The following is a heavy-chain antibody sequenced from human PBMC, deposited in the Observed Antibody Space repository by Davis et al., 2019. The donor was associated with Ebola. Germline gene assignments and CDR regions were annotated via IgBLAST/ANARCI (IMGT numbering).Heavy chain of an antibody. Sequence: PSETLSLTCTVSGGSISSGSYYWSWIRQPAGKGLEWIGFISGSGRTSYNPSLKSRVTISADTSKNQFSLNLSSVTAADTAVYFCSRFGEGAYWGQGTLVTVSS. CDR2: ISGSGRT. D-gene: IGHD2-21*01. J-gene: IGHJ4*02. V-gene: IGHV4-61*10. CDR3: SRFGEGAY. CDR1: GGSISSGSYY.